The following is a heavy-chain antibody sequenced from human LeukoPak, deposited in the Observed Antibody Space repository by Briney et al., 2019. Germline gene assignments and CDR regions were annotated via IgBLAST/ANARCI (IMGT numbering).Heavy chain of an antibody. J-gene: IGHJ6*03. D-gene: IGHD1-1*01. CDR3: ARGLGTTGTAPGYYYMDV. CDR2: ISAYNGNT. Sequence: ASVKVSCKASGYTFTSYGISWVRQAPGQGLEWMGWISAYNGNTNYAQKLQGRVTMTTDTSTSTAYMELRSLRSDDTAVYYCARGLGTTGTAPGYYYMDVWGKGTTVTVSS. CDR1: GYTFTSYG. V-gene: IGHV1-18*01.